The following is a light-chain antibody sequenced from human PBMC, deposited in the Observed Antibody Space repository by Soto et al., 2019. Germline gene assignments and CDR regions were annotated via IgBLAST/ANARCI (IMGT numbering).Light chain of an antibody. CDR3: QVWDISSDQYL. Sequence: SYELTQPPSVSVALGQTARITCGGNNIGSKSVHWYQQRPGQAPVLVLYDDSNRPSGIPERFSGSNSGSTATLTISSVEAGDEADYFCQVWDISSDQYLFGTGTKVTVL. CDR1: NIGSKS. J-gene: IGLJ1*01. CDR2: DDS. V-gene: IGLV3-21*02.